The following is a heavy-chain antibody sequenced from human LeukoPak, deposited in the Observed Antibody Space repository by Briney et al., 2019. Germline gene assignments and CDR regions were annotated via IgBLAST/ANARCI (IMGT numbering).Heavy chain of an antibody. Sequence: GGSLRLSCAASGFTFSTYSMNWVRQAPGKGQEWVSYISYSSSAIYYTDSVKGRFTISRDNAKNSLYLRMNSLRDEDTAVYYCARDSYGSSGYYYVSDYWGQGTLVTVSS. D-gene: IGHD3-22*01. CDR3: ARDSYGSSGYYYVSDY. V-gene: IGHV3-48*02. J-gene: IGHJ4*02. CDR1: GFTFSTYS. CDR2: ISYSSSAI.